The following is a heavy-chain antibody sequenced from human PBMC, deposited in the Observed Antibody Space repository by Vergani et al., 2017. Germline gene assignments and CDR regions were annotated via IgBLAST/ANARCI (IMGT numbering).Heavy chain of an antibody. CDR3: ATKSXGTPGCQIGYFRE. CDR1: GFTPSYYG. V-gene: IGHV3-30*03. Sequence: QVHLVESGGGVVQPGRSLILSCVVSGFTPSYYGMHWVRQAPGKGLEWVSVISYDGTQKYYADSVKGRFTISRDNSKSTLYLQMNSLRTEDTAVYYCATKSXGTPGCQIGYFREWGQGTLVTVSS. D-gene: IGHD1-1*01. J-gene: IGHJ1*01. CDR2: ISYDGTQK.